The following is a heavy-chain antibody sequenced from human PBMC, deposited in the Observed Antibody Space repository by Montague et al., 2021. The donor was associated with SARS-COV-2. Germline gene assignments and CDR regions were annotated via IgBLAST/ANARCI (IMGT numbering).Heavy chain of an antibody. D-gene: IGHD6-25*01. V-gene: IGHV4-59*11. CDR2: IYYTGIT. J-gene: IGHJ5*02. Sequence: SETLSLTCTVSGGSIGSHYWSWIRLPPGKGLEWVGHIYYTGITKYKSSLKSRVTISVDTSKNQLSLKLDSVTAADTAVYYCARGSGFASATWFDPWGQGTLVTVSS. CDR3: ARGSGFASATWFDP. CDR1: GGSIGSHY.